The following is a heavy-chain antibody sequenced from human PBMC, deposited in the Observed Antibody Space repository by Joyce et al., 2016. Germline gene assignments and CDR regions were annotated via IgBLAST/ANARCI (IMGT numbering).Heavy chain of an antibody. J-gene: IGHJ4*02. CDR2: ISYDGSNK. D-gene: IGHD6-19*01. Sequence: QVQLVESGGGVVQPGRSLRLSCEASGLTFSIYGMHWVRQAPGKGLEWVAVISYDGSNKYYADSVKGRFTISRDNSKNTLYLEMNSLRTEDTAVYYCAKVQRKRAVVGTPLEYWGQGTLVTVSS. CDR3: AKVQRKRAVVGTPLEY. V-gene: IGHV3-30*18. CDR1: GLTFSIYG.